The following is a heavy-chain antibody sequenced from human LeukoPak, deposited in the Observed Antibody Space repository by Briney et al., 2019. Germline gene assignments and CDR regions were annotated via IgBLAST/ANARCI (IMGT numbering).Heavy chain of an antibody. Sequence: HAGGSLRLSCAASGFTVGSNYMSWVRQAPGKGLEWVSVIYSGGSTYYADSVKGRFTISRDNSKNTLYLQVNSLRAEDTALYYCVKGDSSGWYWGQGTLVTVSS. CDR1: GFTVGSNY. CDR3: VKGDSSGWY. CDR2: IYSGGST. D-gene: IGHD6-19*01. V-gene: IGHV3-53*01. J-gene: IGHJ4*02.